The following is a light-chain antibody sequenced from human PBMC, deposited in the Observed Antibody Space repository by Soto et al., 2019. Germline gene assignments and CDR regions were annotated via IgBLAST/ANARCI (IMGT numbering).Light chain of an antibody. J-gene: IGKJ1*01. Sequence: DIPMTQSPATLSASVGDSVTITCRASQNITNWLAWYQLKPGKAPKLLIHEASNLHSGVSSRFTGSGSGTDFTLTITSLQPEDFATYYCQQYKSYWTFGQGTRVDLK. CDR1: QNITNW. CDR3: QQYKSYWT. CDR2: EAS. V-gene: IGKV1-5*03.